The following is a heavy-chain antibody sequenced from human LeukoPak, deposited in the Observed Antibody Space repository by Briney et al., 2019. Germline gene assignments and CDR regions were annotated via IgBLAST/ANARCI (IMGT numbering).Heavy chain of an antibody. CDR1: GGTFSSYA. Sequence: ASVKVSCKASGGTFSSYAISWVRQAPGQGLEWMGGIIPIFGTANYAQKFQGRVTITADESTSTAYMELSSLRSEDTAVYYCARASSYGYFGNYYNYYMDVWGKGTTVTISS. V-gene: IGHV1-69*13. CDR2: IIPIFGTA. D-gene: IGHD5-18*01. CDR3: ARASSYGYFGNYYNYYMDV. J-gene: IGHJ6*03.